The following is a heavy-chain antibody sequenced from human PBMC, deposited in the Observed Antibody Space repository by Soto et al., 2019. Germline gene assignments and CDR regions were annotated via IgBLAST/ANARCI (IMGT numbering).Heavy chain of an antibody. CDR3: ARGGIVVVPAAMRSWNY. CDR1: GGSFSGYY. CDR2: INHSGST. Sequence: QVQLQQWGAGLLKPSETLSLTCAVYGGSFSGYYWSWIHQPPGKGLEWIGEINHSGSTNYNPSLKSRVTISVDTSKNQFSLKLSSVTAADTAVYYCARGGIVVVPAAMRSWNYWGQGTLVTVSS. J-gene: IGHJ4*02. V-gene: IGHV4-34*01. D-gene: IGHD2-2*01.